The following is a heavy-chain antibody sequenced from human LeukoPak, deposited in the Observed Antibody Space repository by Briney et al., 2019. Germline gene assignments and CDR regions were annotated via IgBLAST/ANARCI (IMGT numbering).Heavy chain of an antibody. CDR2: IYHSENT. CDR3: ARAGGVAPDAFDI. J-gene: IGHJ3*02. CDR1: GGSISSGGYS. V-gene: IGHV4-30-2*01. D-gene: IGHD3-10*01. Sequence: SETLSLTCAVSGGSISSGGYSWSWIRQPPGKGLEWIGYIYHSENTYYNPSLKSRVTISEDRSKNQFSLKLSSVTAADTAVYYCARAGGVAPDAFDIWGQGTMVTVSS.